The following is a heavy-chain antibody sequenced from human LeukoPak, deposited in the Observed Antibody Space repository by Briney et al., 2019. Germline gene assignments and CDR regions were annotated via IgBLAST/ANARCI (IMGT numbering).Heavy chain of an antibody. D-gene: IGHD3-10*01. CDR3: ARRTPGSYYDFDY. CDR2: NYYRTKWYN. Sequence: SQTLSLTCAISGDSGSSNSAAWNSIRQSPSRGFEWLGRNYYRTKWYNVYGGSVISRITITPTTSKNQCSLQLSDVTAAYTAGYYCARRTPGSYYDFDYWGQGTLVPVS. J-gene: IGHJ4*02. V-gene: IGHV6-1*01. CDR1: GDSGSSNSAA.